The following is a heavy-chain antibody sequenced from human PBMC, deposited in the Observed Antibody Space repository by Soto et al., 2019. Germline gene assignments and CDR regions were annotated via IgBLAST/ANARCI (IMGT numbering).Heavy chain of an antibody. D-gene: IGHD3-3*02. V-gene: IGHV1-69*13. Sequence: ASVKVSCKASGGTFSSYAISWVRQAPGQGLEWMGGIIPIFGTANYAQKFQGRVTITADESTSTAYMELSSLRSEDTAVYYCARGFSFSARDFVYWGQGTLVTVSS. CDR3: ARGFSFSARDFVY. CDR2: IIPIFGTA. J-gene: IGHJ4*02. CDR1: GGTFSSYA.